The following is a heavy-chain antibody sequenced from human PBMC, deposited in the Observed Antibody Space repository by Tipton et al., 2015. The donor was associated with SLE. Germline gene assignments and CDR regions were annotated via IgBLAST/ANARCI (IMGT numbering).Heavy chain of an antibody. V-gene: IGHV4-30-2*06. J-gene: IGHJ4*02. CDR1: GGSMSDGVYS. Sequence: TLSLTCAVSGGSMSDGVYSWSWIRQSPGKGPEWIGYIYHRGSTYYNPSLKSRVTISVDTSKNQFSLKLSSVTAADTAVYYCAREGRQQQLVRAHFDYWGQGTLVTVSS. D-gene: IGHD6-13*01. CDR2: IYHRGST. CDR3: AREGRQQQLVRAHFDY.